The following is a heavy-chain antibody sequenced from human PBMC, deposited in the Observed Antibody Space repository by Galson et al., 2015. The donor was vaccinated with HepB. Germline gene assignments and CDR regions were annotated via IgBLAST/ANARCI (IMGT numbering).Heavy chain of an antibody. D-gene: IGHD3-10*01. Sequence: SLRLSCAASGFTFSSYAMSWVRQAPGKGLEWVSVISGSGGSTYYADSVKGRFTISRDNSKNTLYLQMNSLRAEDTAVYYCEKVQTSLCFGELNYYYGMDVWGQGATVTVSS. J-gene: IGHJ6*02. CDR3: EKVQTSLCFGELNYYYGMDV. CDR2: ISGSGGST. CDR1: GFTFSSYA. V-gene: IGHV3-23*01.